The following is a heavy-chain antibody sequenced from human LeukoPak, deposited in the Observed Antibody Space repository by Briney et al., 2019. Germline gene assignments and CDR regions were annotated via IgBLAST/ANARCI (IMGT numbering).Heavy chain of an antibody. J-gene: IGHJ4*02. CDR3: AREESGHYDSSGYRDSPFDY. CDR2: IYSGGST. CDR1: GFTVSSNY. D-gene: IGHD3-22*01. Sequence: GGSLRLSCAASGFTVSSNYMSWVRQAPGKGLEWVSVIYSGGSTYYADSVKGRFTISRDNSKNTLYLQMNSLRAEDTAVYYCAREESGHYDSSGYRDSPFDYWGQETLVTVSS. V-gene: IGHV3-53*01.